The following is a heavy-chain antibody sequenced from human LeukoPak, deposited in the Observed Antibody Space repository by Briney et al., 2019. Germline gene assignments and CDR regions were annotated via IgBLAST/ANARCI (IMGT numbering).Heavy chain of an antibody. Sequence: GRSLRLSCAASGFTFSSYGMHWVRQAPGKGLEWVAVISYDGSNKYYADSVKGRFTISRDNSKNTLYLQMNSLRAEDTAVYYCARGRDYYDSSGLTNHYFDYWGQGTLVTVSS. V-gene: IGHV3-30*03. J-gene: IGHJ4*02. CDR2: ISYDGSNK. D-gene: IGHD3-22*01. CDR3: ARGRDYYDSSGLTNHYFDY. CDR1: GFTFSSYG.